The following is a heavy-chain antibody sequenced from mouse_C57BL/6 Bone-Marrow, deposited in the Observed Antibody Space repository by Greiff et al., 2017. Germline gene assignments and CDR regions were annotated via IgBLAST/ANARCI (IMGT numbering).Heavy chain of an antibody. CDR1: GFTFSSYA. Sequence: EVKLMESGGGLVKPGGSLKLSCAASGFTFSSYAMSWVRQTPEKRLEWVATISDGGSYTYYPDNVKGRFTISRDNAKNNLYLQMSHLKSEDTAMYYCARGDYYGSNDWYFDVWGTGTTVTVSS. CDR3: ARGDYYGSNDWYFDV. D-gene: IGHD1-1*01. J-gene: IGHJ1*03. V-gene: IGHV5-4*03. CDR2: ISDGGSYT.